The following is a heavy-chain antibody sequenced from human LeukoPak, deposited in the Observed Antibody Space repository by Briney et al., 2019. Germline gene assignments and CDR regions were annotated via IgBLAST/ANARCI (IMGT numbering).Heavy chain of an antibody. J-gene: IGHJ4*02. CDR3: ARERVGYGSGTYYNDFDY. Sequence: ASVKVSCKASGYTFTSYGITWVRQAPGQGLEWMGWISAYNGNTNYAQKIQGRVTMTTDTSTSTAYMELRSLRSGDTAVYYCARERVGYGSGTYYNDFDYWGQGTLVTVSS. CDR1: GYTFTSYG. CDR2: ISAYNGNT. D-gene: IGHD3-10*01. V-gene: IGHV1-18*01.